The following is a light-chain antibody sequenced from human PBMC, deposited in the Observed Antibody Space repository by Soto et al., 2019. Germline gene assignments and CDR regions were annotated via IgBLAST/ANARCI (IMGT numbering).Light chain of an antibody. J-gene: IGKJ4*01. CDR3: QHLNSYPVT. Sequence: DILLTQSPSFLSASVGDRVTITCRASQGIRNYLAWYQQKPGKAPELLIYAASTLQSGVPSKFSGSGSGTEFTLTISSLQPEDFATYYCQHLNSYPVTFGGGTKVEIK. V-gene: IGKV1-9*01. CDR2: AAS. CDR1: QGIRNY.